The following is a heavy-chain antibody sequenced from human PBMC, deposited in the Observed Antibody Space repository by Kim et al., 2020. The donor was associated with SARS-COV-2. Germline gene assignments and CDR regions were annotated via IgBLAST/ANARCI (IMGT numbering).Heavy chain of an antibody. J-gene: IGHJ6*03. CDR1: GYIFGDYG. CDR2: IKTNDGKP. Sequence: ASVKVSCKASGYIFGDYGIKWVRQAPGQGLEWMGWIKTNDGKPTYAQDFTGRFVFSVDSSINTAYLQISGLKAEDTATYFCARVGGRHAYYYYMDVWGKGTTIAVSS. D-gene: IGHD1-26*01. V-gene: IGHV7-4-1*02. CDR3: ARVGGRHAYYYYMDV.